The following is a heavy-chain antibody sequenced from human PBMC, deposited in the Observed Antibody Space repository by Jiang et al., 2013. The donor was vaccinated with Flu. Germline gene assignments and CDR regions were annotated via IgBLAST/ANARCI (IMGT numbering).Heavy chain of an antibody. CDR3: ARGIWVGTTNGYYFDY. CDR1: GYTFTSYA. Sequence: GAEVKKPGASVKVSCKASGYTFTSYAMQWVRQAPGQRLEWMGWINAGNGRTKYSQKFQGRVTITRDTSASTAYMELSSLRSEDTAVFYCARGIWVGTTNGYYFDYWGQGTLVTVSS. J-gene: IGHJ4*02. CDR2: INAGNGRT. D-gene: IGHD1/OR15-1a*01. V-gene: IGHV1-3*01.